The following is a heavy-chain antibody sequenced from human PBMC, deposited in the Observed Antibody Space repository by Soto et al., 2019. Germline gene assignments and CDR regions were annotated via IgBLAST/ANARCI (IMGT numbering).Heavy chain of an antibody. CDR1: GYTFTSYD. CDR2: MNPNSGNT. CDR3: ARLRIEVVAAAIGAYDI. V-gene: IGHV1-8*01. D-gene: IGHD2-2*01. Sequence: GASVKVSCKASGYTFTSYDINWVRQATGQGLEWMGWMNPNSGNTGYAQKFQGRVTMTRNTSISTAYMELSSLRSEDTAVYYCARLRIEVVAAAIGAYDIWGQRTMVTVSS. J-gene: IGHJ3*02.